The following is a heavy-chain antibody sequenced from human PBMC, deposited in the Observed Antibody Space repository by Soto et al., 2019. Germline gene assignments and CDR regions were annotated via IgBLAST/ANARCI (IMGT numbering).Heavy chain of an antibody. D-gene: IGHD3-22*01. CDR3: ARDPHYDSSAHHP. CDR1: GFTFSSYA. J-gene: IGHJ5*02. CDR2: ISSSSSYI. V-gene: IGHV3-21*01. Sequence: PGGSLRLSCAASGFTFSSYAMSWVRQAPGKGLEWVSAISSSSSYIYYADSVKGRFTISRDNAKNSLYLQMNSLRAEDTAVYYCARDPHYDSSAHHPWGQGTLVTVAS.